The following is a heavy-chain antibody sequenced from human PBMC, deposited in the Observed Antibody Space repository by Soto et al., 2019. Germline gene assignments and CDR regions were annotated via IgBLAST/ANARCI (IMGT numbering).Heavy chain of an antibody. V-gene: IGHV4-39*01. CDR3: AMTIYGDSTRYYYYYYMDV. Sequence: QLQLQESGPGLVKPSETLSLTCTVSGGSISSSSYYWGWIRQPPGKGLEWIGSIYYSGSTYYNPSLKSRVTISVDTSKNQFSLKLSSVTAADTAVYYCAMTIYGDSTRYYYYYYMDVWGKGTTVTVSS. J-gene: IGHJ6*03. D-gene: IGHD4-17*01. CDR1: GGSISSSSYY. CDR2: IYYSGST.